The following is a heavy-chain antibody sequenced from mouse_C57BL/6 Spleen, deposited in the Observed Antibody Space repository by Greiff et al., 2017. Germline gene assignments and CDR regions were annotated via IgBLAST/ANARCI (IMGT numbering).Heavy chain of an antibody. CDR2: INPSSGYT. V-gene: IGHV1-4*01. Sequence: QVQLKQSGAELARPGASVKMSCKASGYTFTSYTMHWVKQRPGQGLEWIGYINPSSGYTKYNQKFKDKATLTADKSSSTAYMQLSSLTSEDSAVYYCAFGNYEAMDYWGQGTSVTVSS. CDR3: AFGNYEAMDY. J-gene: IGHJ4*01. CDR1: GYTFTSYT. D-gene: IGHD2-1*01.